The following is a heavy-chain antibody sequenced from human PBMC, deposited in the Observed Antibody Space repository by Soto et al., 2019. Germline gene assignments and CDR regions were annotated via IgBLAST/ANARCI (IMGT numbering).Heavy chain of an antibody. CDR2: ISSDGSNK. Sequence: QVQLVESGGGVVQPGRSLRLSCAASGFTFSNYGMHWVRQAPGKGLEWVALISSDGSNKYYPDSVKGRFTFSRDNSKNTLYLQVNSLSPEDTGVDYYARERGWNCDYWGQGTLVTVSS. J-gene: IGHJ4*02. V-gene: IGHV3-30*03. CDR3: ARERGWNCDY. CDR1: GFTFSNYG. D-gene: IGHD1-7*01.